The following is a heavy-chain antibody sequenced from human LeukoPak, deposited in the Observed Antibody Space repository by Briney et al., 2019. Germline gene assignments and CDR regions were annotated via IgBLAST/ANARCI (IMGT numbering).Heavy chain of an antibody. CDR2: IDPNSGGT. CDR3: ARVLTNKNYYDSSGLVDY. V-gene: IGHV1-2*02. J-gene: IGHJ4*02. CDR1: GYTFTNYY. D-gene: IGHD3-22*01. Sequence: ASVKVSCKASGYTFTNYYMHWVRQAPGQGLEWMGWIDPNSGGTNYAQKVQGSVTMTRDTSISTAYMELSSLRSEDTAVYYCARVLTNKNYYDSSGLVDYWGQGTLVTVSS.